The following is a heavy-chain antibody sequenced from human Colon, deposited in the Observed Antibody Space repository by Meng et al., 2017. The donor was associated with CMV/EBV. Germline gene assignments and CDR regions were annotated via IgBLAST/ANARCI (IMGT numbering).Heavy chain of an antibody. D-gene: IGHD5-12*01. CDR2: ISASGGST. CDR3: AKMIFDIVPTKVLGYFDY. V-gene: IGHV3-23*01. CDR1: GFMFSSYA. Sequence: GGSLRLSCAASGFMFSSYAMTWVRQAPGKGLEWVSVISASGGSTKYADSVKGRFTISRDNSKSTLYLQMDSLRAEDTAIYYCAKMIFDIVPTKVLGYFDYWGQGTLVTVSS. J-gene: IGHJ4*02.